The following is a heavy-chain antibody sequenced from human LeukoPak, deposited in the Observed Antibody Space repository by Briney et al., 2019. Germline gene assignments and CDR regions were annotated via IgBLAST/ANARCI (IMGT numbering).Heavy chain of an antibody. CDR1: GYTFTGYY. V-gene: IGHV1-2*02. Sequence: ASVKVSCKASGYTFTGYYMHWVRQAPGQGLKWMGWINPNSGGTNYAQKFQGRVTMTRDTSISTAYMELSRLRSDDTAVYYCARDLEPVAGNVARWFDPWGQGTLVTVSS. CDR3: ARDLEPVAGNVARWFDP. CDR2: INPNSGGT. J-gene: IGHJ5*02. D-gene: IGHD6-19*01.